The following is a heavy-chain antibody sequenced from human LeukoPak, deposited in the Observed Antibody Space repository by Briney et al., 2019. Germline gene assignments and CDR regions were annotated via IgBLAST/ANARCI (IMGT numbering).Heavy chain of an antibody. D-gene: IGHD4-23*01. CDR2: ISSSSTYT. CDR3: ARDSRWAFDS. CDR1: GFSFSNFY. V-gene: IGHV3-11*06. J-gene: IGHJ4*02. Sequence: PGGSLRLSCAASGFSFSNFYMSWIRQAPGKGLEWVSYISSSSTYTNSADSVKGRFTISRDNAKNSLYLQMNSLRDEDTAVYYCARDSRWAFDSWGQGALVTVSS.